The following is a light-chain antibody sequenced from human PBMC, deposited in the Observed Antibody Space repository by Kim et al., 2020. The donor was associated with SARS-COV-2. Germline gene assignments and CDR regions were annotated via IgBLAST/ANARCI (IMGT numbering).Light chain of an antibody. J-gene: IGKJ4*01. CDR3: QQRSNWPPLT. CDR1: QSVSNY. CDR2: DAP. V-gene: IGKV3-11*01. Sequence: SPGERATLSCRASQSVSNYLAWYQQKPGQAPRLLIYDAPRRAAGIPARFSGSGSGTDFTLTISSLEPEDFAIYYCQQRSNWPPLTFGGGTKVDIK.